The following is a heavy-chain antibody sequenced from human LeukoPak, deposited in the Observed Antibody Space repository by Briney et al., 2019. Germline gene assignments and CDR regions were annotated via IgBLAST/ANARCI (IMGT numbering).Heavy chain of an antibody. CDR3: ARDSCSSSWYN. Sequence: KTGGSLRLPCAASGFTFSSYSMNWVRQAPGKGLEWVSSISSSSSYIYYADSVKGRFTISRDNAKNSLYLQMNSLRAEDTAVYYCARDSCSSSWYNWGQGTLVTVSS. J-gene: IGHJ4*02. V-gene: IGHV3-21*01. D-gene: IGHD6-13*01. CDR2: ISSSSSYI. CDR1: GFTFSSYS.